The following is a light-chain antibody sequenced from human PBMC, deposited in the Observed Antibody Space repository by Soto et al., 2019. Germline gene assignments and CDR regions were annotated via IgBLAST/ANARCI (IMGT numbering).Light chain of an antibody. CDR3: SSYTSSSTYV. Sequence: VLTQPASVSGSPGQSITISCTGTSSDVGGYDYVSWFQQHPGKAPKLMISEVSNRPSGVSNRFSGSKSGNTASLTISGLQAEDEADYYCSSYTSSSTYVFGTGTKVTVL. J-gene: IGLJ1*01. V-gene: IGLV2-14*01. CDR1: SSDVGGYDY. CDR2: EVS.